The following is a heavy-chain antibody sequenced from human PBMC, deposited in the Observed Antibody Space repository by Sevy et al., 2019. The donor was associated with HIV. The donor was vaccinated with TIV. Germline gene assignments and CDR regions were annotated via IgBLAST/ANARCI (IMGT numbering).Heavy chain of an antibody. D-gene: IGHD5-12*01. CDR3: ARGDREGYENARYYFDY. V-gene: IGHV3-33*01. CDR2: IWYDGSNK. CDR1: GFTFTSYA. Sequence: GGSLRLSCAASGFTFTSYAMHWVRQAPGKGLEWVAVIWYDGSNKYYADSVKGRFTISRDTSKNTLFLLMNNLRAEDTAVYYCARGDREGYENARYYFDYWGQGTLVTVSS. J-gene: IGHJ4*02.